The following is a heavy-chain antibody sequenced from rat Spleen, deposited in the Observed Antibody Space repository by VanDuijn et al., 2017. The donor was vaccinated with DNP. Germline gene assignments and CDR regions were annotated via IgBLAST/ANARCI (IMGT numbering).Heavy chain of an antibody. D-gene: IGHD1-7*01. CDR2: MTRSGGST. Sequence: EVQLVESGGDLVQPGRSLKVSCVASGFTFSNYWMAWIRQVPGKGLEWVASMTRSGGSTFYPDSVKGRFTVSRDNVRNTLYLQMNSLRSEDTATYYCAMGSGPRYCYFDFWGPGSMVTVSS. J-gene: IGHJ1*01. CDR3: AMGSGPRYCYFDF. CDR1: GFTFSNYW. V-gene: IGHV5-31*01.